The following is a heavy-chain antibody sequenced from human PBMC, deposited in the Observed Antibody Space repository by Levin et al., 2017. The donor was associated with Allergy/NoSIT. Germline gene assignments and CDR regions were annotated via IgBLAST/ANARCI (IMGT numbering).Heavy chain of an antibody. CDR1: GFTFSSYA. D-gene: IGHD6-13*01. Sequence: TGESLKISCAASGFTFSSYAMHWVRQAPGKGLEWVAVISYDGSNKYYADSVKGRFTISRDNSKNTLYLQMNSLRAEDTAVYYCARDPRGYSSSGVFEDWGQGTLVTVSS. J-gene: IGHJ4*02. V-gene: IGHV3-30-3*01. CDR3: ARDPRGYSSSGVFED. CDR2: ISYDGSNK.